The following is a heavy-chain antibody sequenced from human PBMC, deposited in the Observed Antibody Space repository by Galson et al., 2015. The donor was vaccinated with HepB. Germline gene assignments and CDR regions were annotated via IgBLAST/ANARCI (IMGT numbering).Heavy chain of an antibody. CDR2: IVVGSGNT. D-gene: IGHD1-26*01. CDR3: AAPITIVGATNFDY. J-gene: IGHJ4*02. CDR1: GFTFTSSA. Sequence: SVKVSCKASGFTFTSSAVQWVRQARGQRLEWIGWIVVGSGNTNYAQKFQERVTITRDMSTSTAYMELSSLRSEDTAVYYCAAPITIVGATNFDYWGQGTLVTVSS. V-gene: IGHV1-58*01.